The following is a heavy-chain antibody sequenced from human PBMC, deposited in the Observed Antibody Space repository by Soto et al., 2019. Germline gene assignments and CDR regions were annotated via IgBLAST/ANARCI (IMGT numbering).Heavy chain of an antibody. CDR2: IYYSGST. V-gene: IGHV4-39*02. CDR1: GGSISSSGYY. D-gene: IGHD3-3*01. CDR3: AREELRISYYDFWKGYLGGLDY. J-gene: IGHJ4*02. Sequence: PSETLSLTCTVSGGSISSSGYYWGWIRQPPGKGLEWIGSIYYSGSTYYNPSLKSRVTISVDTSKNQFSLKLSSVTAADTAVYYCAREELRISYYDFWKGYLGGLDYWGQGTLVTVSS.